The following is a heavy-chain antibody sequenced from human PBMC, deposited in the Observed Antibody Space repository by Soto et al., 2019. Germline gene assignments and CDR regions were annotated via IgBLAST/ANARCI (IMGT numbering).Heavy chain of an antibody. CDR1: GGSFSGYY. CDR2: INHSGST. V-gene: IGHV4-34*01. CDR3: ARVFHGYWCYHGYSAGFYYYGLEG. D-gene: IGHD2-2*03. J-gene: IGHJ6*02. Sequence: QVQLQQWGAGLLKPSETLSLTCAVYGGSFSGYYWTWIRQPPGKGLEWIGEINHSGSTNYNPSLKKWGIHSGDTSQNPFSGKLSSVARAGTALYYLARVFHGYWCYHGYSAGFYYYGLEGWGQGTTVTVSS.